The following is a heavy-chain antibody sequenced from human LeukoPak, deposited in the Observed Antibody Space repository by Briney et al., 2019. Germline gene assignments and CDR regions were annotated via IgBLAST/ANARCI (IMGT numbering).Heavy chain of an antibody. Sequence: SSQTLSLNCTVSGGSISSGGYFWSWVRQHPGKGLEWIGYISHSGSTYYNPSLKSRVTISLDTSKDRFSLRLSSVTAADTAVYYCARDLWFGEYNWFDPWGQGTLVTVSS. CDR1: GGSISSGGYF. CDR3: ARDLWFGEYNWFDP. D-gene: IGHD3-10*01. CDR2: ISHSGST. J-gene: IGHJ5*02. V-gene: IGHV4-31*03.